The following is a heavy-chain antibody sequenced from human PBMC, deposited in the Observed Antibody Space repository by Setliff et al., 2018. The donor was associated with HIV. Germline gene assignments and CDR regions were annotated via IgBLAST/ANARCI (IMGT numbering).Heavy chain of an antibody. Sequence: SQTLSLTCVISGDNVSSSTAAWNWIRQSPSRGLEWRGRTYYRSKWYKDYAVSVKSRINISADTSKNHFSLQLISVSPEDSAIYSCARGRDEYGWPTVTLTYYYYYYIDVWDNGTTVTVSS. CDR3: ARGRDEYGWPTVTLTYYYYYYIDV. V-gene: IGHV6-1*01. J-gene: IGHJ6*03. D-gene: IGHD4-17*01. CDR1: GDNVSSSTAA. CDR2: TYYRSKWYK.